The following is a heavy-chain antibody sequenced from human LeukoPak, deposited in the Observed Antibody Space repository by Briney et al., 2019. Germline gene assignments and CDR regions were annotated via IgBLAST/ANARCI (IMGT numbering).Heavy chain of an antibody. J-gene: IGHJ4*02. CDR3: AKDHYGSGSYIDY. D-gene: IGHD3-10*01. V-gene: IGHV3-33*06. Sequence: PGRSLGLSCAASGFAFSSYGMHWVRQAPGKGLEWVAVIWYDGSNKYYADSVKGRFTISRDNSKNTLYLQMNSLRAEDTAVYYCAKDHYGSGSYIDYWSQGTLVTVSS. CDR1: GFAFSSYG. CDR2: IWYDGSNK.